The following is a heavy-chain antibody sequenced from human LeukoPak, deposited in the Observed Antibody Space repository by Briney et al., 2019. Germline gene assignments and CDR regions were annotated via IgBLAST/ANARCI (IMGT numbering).Heavy chain of an antibody. CDR2: IRSKANSYAT. V-gene: IGHV3-73*01. J-gene: IGHJ4*02. Sequence: GGSLKLSCAASGFTFSGSAMHWVRQASGKGLEWVGRIRSKANSYATAYAASVKGRFTISRDDSKNTAYLQMNSLKTEDTAVYYCAKDKVSGHWGQGTLVTVSS. CDR3: AKDKVSGH. D-gene: IGHD5-12*01. CDR1: GFTFSGSA.